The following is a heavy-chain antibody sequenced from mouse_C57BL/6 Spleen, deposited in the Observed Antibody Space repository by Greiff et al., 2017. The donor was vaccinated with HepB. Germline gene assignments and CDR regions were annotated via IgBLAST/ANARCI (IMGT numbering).Heavy chain of an antibody. CDR2: ISSGSSTI. Sequence: EVMLVESGGGLVKPGGSLKLSCAASGFTFSDYGMHWVRQAPEKGLEWVAYISSGSSTIYYADTVKGRFTISRDNAKNTLFLQMTSLRSEDTAMYYCARNLGPNYYGSSPWDYAMDYWGQGTSVTVSS. V-gene: IGHV5-17*01. D-gene: IGHD1-1*01. J-gene: IGHJ4*01. CDR1: GFTFSDYG. CDR3: ARNLGPNYYGSSPWDYAMDY.